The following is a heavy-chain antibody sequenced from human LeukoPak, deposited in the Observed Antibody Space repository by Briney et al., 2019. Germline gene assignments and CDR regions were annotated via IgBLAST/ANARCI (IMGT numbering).Heavy chain of an antibody. V-gene: IGHV3-21*01. CDR2: ITSSGTYI. CDR3: ARDPYSGSYGNYYYYYMDV. Sequence: GESLRLSCAASGFTFNNYNMNWVRQAPGKALEWVSSITSSGTYIFYADSVKGRFTISRDNAKNSLYLQMNSLGPEDTAVYFCARDPYSGSYGNYYYYYMDVWGKGTTVTVSS. D-gene: IGHD1-26*01. CDR1: GFTFNNYN. J-gene: IGHJ6*03.